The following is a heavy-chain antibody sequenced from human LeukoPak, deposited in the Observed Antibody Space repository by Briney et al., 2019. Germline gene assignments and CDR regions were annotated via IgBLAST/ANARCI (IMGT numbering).Heavy chain of an antibody. CDR2: IYYSGST. CDR3: ARVTVWSGYYFDY. D-gene: IGHD3-3*01. CDR1: GGSIGSYY. V-gene: IGHV4-59*01. Sequence: SETLSLTCTVSGGSIGSYYWSWIRQPPGKGLEWIGYIYYSGSTNYNPSLKSRVTISVDTSKNQFSLKLSSVTAADTAVYYCARVTVWSGYYFDYWGQGTLVTVSS. J-gene: IGHJ4*02.